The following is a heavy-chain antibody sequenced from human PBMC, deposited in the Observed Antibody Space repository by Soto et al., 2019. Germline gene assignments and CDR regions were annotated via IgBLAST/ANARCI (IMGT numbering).Heavy chain of an antibody. J-gene: IGHJ4*02. CDR3: ARVNSSGYYFWPYY. CDR2: IYYSGST. Sequence: LSLTCTVSGGSISSGGYYWSWIRQHPGKGLEWIGYIYYSGSTYYNPSLKSRVTISVDTSKNQFSLKLSSVTAADTAVYYCARVNSSGYYFWPYYWGQGTLVTVSS. CDR1: GGSISSGGYY. V-gene: IGHV4-31*03. D-gene: IGHD3-22*01.